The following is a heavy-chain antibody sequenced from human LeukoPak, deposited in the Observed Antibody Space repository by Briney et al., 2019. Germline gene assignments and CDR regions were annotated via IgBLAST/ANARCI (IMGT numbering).Heavy chain of an antibody. J-gene: IGHJ4*02. CDR2: ISGSGDGT. Sequence: GGSLRLSCAASGFTFSNYAMTWVRQAPGKGLECVSAISGSGDGTYYADSLKGRFTISRDNSNNTLYLQMNSLRAEDTAVYYCAIPDSRSSAYWGQGTLVTVSS. CDR1: GFTFSNYA. CDR3: AIPDSRSSAY. V-gene: IGHV3-23*01. D-gene: IGHD6-6*01.